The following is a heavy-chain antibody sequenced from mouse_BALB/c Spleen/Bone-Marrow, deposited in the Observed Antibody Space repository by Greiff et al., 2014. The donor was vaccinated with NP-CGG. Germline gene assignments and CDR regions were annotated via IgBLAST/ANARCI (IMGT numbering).Heavy chain of an antibody. V-gene: IGHV14-3*02. J-gene: IGHJ3*01. D-gene: IGHD1-1*01. CDR2: IDPANGNT. CDR1: GFNIKDTY. Sequence: EVQLQESGAELVKPGASVKLSCTASGFNIKDTYMHWVKQRPEQGLEWIGRIDPANGNTKYDPKFQGKTTITADTSSNTAFLQLSSLTSDDTAIYYCALYYYGSSGFAYWGQGTLVTVSS. CDR3: ALYYYGSSGFAY.